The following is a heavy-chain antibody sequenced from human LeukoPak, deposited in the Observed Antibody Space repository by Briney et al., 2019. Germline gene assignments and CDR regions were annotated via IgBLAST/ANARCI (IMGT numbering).Heavy chain of an antibody. CDR1: GFTFSSYW. CDR2: INSDGTST. D-gene: IGHD5-18*01. CDR3: VRDGYSYGFMLAFDI. V-gene: IGHV3-74*01. J-gene: IGHJ3*02. Sequence: GGSLRLSCAASGFTFSSYWMHWVRQAPGKGLVWVSRINSDGTSTTYADSVKGRFTISRDSAKNTLYLQMNSLRAEDTAVYYCVRDGYSYGFMLAFDIWGLGTRVTVSS.